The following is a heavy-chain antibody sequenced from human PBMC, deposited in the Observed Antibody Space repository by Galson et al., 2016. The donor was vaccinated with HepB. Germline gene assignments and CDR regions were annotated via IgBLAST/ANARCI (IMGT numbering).Heavy chain of an antibody. J-gene: IGHJ3*02. D-gene: IGHD6-13*01. CDR3: ARHDGSSGGAFDI. Sequence: TLSLTCSVSGGSISSGNYYWSWIRQPAGKGLEWIERMYSSGDTDYSASLKSRVTISVDTSKNQVSLELTSVTAADTAVYHCARHDGSSGGAFDIWGQGVMVTVSS. CDR2: MYSSGDT. V-gene: IGHV4-61*02. CDR1: GGSISSGNYY.